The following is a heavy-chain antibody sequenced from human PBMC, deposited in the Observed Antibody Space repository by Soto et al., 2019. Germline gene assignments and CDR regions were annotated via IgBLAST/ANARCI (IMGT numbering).Heavy chain of an antibody. Sequence: SETLSLTCAVSGGSFSGFFWGWIRQPPGKGLEWIGEVNHGGSTNYNPSLKSRVTISSDTSKNHFSLTLRSVTAADTAVYYCARAAVAAGGPFDNWGQGALLTV. V-gene: IGHV4-34*01. CDR3: ARAAVAAGGPFDN. CDR1: GGSFSGFF. CDR2: VNHGGST. J-gene: IGHJ4*02. D-gene: IGHD2-15*01.